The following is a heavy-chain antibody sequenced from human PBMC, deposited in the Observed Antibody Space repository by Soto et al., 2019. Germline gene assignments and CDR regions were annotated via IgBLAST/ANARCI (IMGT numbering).Heavy chain of an antibody. CDR2: INERGSI. CDR1: GGSFSGYY. Sequence: QVQLQQWGAGPLRPLETLSLTCGVSGGSFSGYYWAWIRQSLGKGLEWIGEINERGSINYNPSLKSRVSISVDTSKNHYSLNLRSVTAADTAVYYCARESHDILTGPPWVWYFDLWGRGTLVTVSS. D-gene: IGHD3-9*01. J-gene: IGHJ2*01. V-gene: IGHV4-34*01. CDR3: ARESHDILTGPPWVWYFDL.